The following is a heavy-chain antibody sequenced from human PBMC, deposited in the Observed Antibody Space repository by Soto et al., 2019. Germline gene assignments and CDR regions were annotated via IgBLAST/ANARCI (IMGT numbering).Heavy chain of an antibody. J-gene: IGHJ5*02. Sequence: QLQLQESGPGLVKASETLSLTCTVSGGSISISSYQWGGIRQPPGKGLEWIGNSHYSGCAYYHPSLKSRVYISVDESKNKVSLKLSSATAADTAVYYCVRTANRLDPWGHGTLVNVSS. CDR1: GGSISISSYQ. V-gene: IGHV4-39*01. CDR2: SHYSGCA. CDR3: VRTANRLDP.